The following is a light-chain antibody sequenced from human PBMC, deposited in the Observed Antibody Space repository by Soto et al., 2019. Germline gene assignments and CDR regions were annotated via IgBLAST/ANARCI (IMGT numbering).Light chain of an antibody. Sequence: DLQMTQSPSSLSASVGDRVTITCRASQTISSYLNWYQQKPGKAPKLLIYAASSLQSGVPSRFRCSGTGTDFTLTIRSLQPEDFATYYCQQSHSIPYTFGQGTKLEIK. J-gene: IGKJ2*01. CDR1: QTISSY. CDR2: AAS. CDR3: QQSHSIPYT. V-gene: IGKV1-39*01.